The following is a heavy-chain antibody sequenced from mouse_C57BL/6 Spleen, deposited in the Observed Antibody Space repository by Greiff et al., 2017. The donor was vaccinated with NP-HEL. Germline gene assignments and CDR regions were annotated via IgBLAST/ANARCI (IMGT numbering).Heavy chain of an antibody. CDR2: IDPSDSYT. D-gene: IGHD1-1*01. Sequence: QVQLKQPGAELVMPGASVKLSCKASGYTFTSYWMHWVKQRPGQGLEWIGEIDPSDSYTNSNQKFTGKSTLTVDKSASTAYMQLSSLTSEDSAVYYCARTFPYYYGSSYDYFDYWGKGTTLTVSS. CDR1: GYTFTSYW. J-gene: IGHJ2*01. CDR3: ARTFPYYYGSSYDYFDY. V-gene: IGHV1-69*01.